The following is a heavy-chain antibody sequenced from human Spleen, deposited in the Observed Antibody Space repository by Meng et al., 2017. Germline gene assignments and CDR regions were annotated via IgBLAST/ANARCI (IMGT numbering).Heavy chain of an antibody. V-gene: IGHV3-48*03. CDR2: ISSSGDFI. J-gene: IGHJ4*02. Sequence: GESLKISCAASGFTFNNYEMNWVRQAPGKGLEWVSYISSSGDFIYYSDSVKGRFTISRDNAKNTLYLQMNSLRAEDTGVYYCAREGAATADYWGQGTLGTVSS. D-gene: IGHD6-13*01. CDR1: GFTFNNYE. CDR3: AREGAATADY.